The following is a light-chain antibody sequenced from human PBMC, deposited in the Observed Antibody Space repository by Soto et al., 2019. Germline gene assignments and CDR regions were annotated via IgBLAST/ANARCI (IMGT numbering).Light chain of an antibody. CDR1: QSVSTNY. V-gene: IGKV3-20*01. J-gene: IGKJ1*01. CDR3: KQYGSSPPT. CDR2: GAS. Sequence: EIVLTQSPGTLSLSPGERATLSCRASQSVSTNYLAWYQRKPGQAPRLLIYGASSRATSIPDRFSGSGSGTDFTLTITRLEPEDFAVYYCKQYGSSPPTFGQGTKVEIK.